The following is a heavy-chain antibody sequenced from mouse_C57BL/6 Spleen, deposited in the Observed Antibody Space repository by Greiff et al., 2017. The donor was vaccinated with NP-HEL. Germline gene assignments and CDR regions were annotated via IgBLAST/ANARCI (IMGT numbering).Heavy chain of an antibody. CDR1: GYAFSSYW. Sequence: VQLQQSGAELVKPGASVKISCKASGYAFSSYWMNWVKQRPGKGLEWIGQIYPGDGATNYNGKFKGKATLTADKSSSTAYMQLSSLTSEDSAVYFYARGGPYYSSPSYWYFDVWGTGTTVTVSS. J-gene: IGHJ1*03. CDR2: IYPGDGAT. D-gene: IGHD2-5*01. CDR3: ARGGPYYSSPSYWYFDV. V-gene: IGHV1-80*01.